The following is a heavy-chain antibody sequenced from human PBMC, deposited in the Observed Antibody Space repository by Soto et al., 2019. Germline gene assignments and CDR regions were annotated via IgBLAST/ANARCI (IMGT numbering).Heavy chain of an antibody. Sequence: QVQLQESGPGLVKPSGTLSLTCAVSSGSISSSNWWSWVRQPPGKGLEWIGEIYHSGSTNYNPSLKSRVTISVDKSKNQFSLKLSSVAAADTAVYYCALWVVYCSGGSCYEFDYWGQGTLVTVSS. CDR2: IYHSGST. J-gene: IGHJ4*02. CDR3: ALWVVYCSGGSCYEFDY. V-gene: IGHV4-4*02. D-gene: IGHD2-15*01. CDR1: SGSISSSNW.